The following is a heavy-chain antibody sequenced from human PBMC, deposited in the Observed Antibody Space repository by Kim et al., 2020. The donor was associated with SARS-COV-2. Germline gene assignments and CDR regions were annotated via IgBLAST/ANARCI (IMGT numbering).Heavy chain of an antibody. CDR1: GFTFSSYA. CDR2: IYSGGSST. CDR3: AKGASIDY. V-gene: IGHV3-23*03. Sequence: GGSLRLSCAASGFTFSSYAMSWVRQAPGKGLEWVSVIYSGGSSTYYADSVKGRFTISRDNSKNTLYLQMNSLRAEDTAVYYCAKGASIDYWGQGTLVTVSS. D-gene: IGHD6-6*01. J-gene: IGHJ4*02.